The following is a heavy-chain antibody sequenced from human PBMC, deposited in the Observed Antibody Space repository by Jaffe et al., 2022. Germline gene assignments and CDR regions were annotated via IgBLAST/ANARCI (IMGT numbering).Heavy chain of an antibody. CDR2: IYYSGST. J-gene: IGHJ3*02. CDR1: GGSISSSSYY. Sequence: QLQLQESGPGLVKPSETLSLTCTVSGGSISSSSYYWGWIRQPPGKGLEWIGSIYYSGSTYYNPSLKSRVTISVDTSKNQFSLKLSSVTAADTAVYYCARRPGGIDAFDIWGQGTMVTVSS. D-gene: IGHD2-15*01. V-gene: IGHV4-39*01. CDR3: ARRPGGIDAFDI.